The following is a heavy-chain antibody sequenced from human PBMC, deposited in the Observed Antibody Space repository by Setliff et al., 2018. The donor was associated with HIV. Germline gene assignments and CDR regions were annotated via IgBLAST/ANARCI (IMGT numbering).Heavy chain of an antibody. D-gene: IGHD3-22*01. J-gene: IGHJ4*02. CDR1: GGSISSSSYY. CDR2: IFSSGST. CDR3: ARDPVITMMVGPKFYFDY. Sequence: SETLSLTCTVSGGSISSSSYYWSWIRQPAGKGLEWIGRIFSSGSTSYNSSLKSRVTMSVDTSKNQFSLRLTSVTAADTAVYYCARDPVITMMVGPKFYFDYWVQGILVTVSS. V-gene: IGHV4-61*02.